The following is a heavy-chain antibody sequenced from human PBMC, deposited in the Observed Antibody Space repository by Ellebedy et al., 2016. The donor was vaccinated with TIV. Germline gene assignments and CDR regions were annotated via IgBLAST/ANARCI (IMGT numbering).Heavy chain of an antibody. D-gene: IGHD2-21*02. CDR3: ATEVVVSAQSFDH. CDR2: ISSSGSTI. Sequence: GGSLRLSXAASGFTFSDYYMSWIRQAPGKGLEWVPYISSSGSTIYYADSVKGRFTISRDNAKNSLYLQMNSLRADDTAVYYCATEVVVSAQSFDHWGQGTLVTVSS. CDR1: GFTFSDYY. J-gene: IGHJ4*02. V-gene: IGHV3-11*01.